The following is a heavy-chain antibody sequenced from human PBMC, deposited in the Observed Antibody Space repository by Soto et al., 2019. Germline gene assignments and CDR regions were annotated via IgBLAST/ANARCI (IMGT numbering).Heavy chain of an antibody. V-gene: IGHV4-31*03. D-gene: IGHD3-3*01. Sequence: LFLTCTVSGGSISSGGYYWSWIRQHPGKGLEWIGYIYYSGSTYYNPSLKSRVTISVDTSKNQFSLKLSSVTAADTAVYYCANSWYYDFWSGYRAGMDVWGQGTTFTVSS. CDR3: ANSWYYDFWSGYRAGMDV. CDR1: GGSISSGGYY. J-gene: IGHJ6*02. CDR2: IYYSGST.